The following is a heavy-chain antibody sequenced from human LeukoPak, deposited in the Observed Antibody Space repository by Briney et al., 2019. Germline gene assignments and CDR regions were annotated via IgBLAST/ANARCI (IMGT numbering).Heavy chain of an antibody. J-gene: IGHJ4*02. V-gene: IGHV1-2*02. D-gene: IGHD1-26*01. Sequence: ASVKVSCKASGYTFSGYYIHWVRQAPGQGLEWMGWIDPNSGGTNYAQKLQGRVTMTTDTSTSTAYMELRSLKSDDTAVYYCAREVGATQFGYWGQGTLVTVSS. CDR3: AREVGATQFGY. CDR2: IDPNSGGT. CDR1: GYTFSGYY.